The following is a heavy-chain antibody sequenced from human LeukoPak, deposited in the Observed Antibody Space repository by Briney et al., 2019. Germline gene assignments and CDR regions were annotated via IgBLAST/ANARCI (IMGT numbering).Heavy chain of an antibody. CDR2: IRYDGSNK. J-gene: IGHJ4*02. CDR1: GFTFSSYG. Sequence: PGGSLRLSCAASGFTFSSYGMHWVRQAPGKGLEWVAFIRYDGSNKYYADSVKGRFTISRDNSKNTLYLQMNSLRAEDTAVYYCAKAYCSSTSCYIDYRGQGTLVTVSS. CDR3: AKAYCSSTSCYIDY. V-gene: IGHV3-30*02. D-gene: IGHD2-2*01.